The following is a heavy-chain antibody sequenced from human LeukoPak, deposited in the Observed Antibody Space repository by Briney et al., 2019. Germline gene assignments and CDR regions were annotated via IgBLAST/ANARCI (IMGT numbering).Heavy chain of an antibody. V-gene: IGHV3-33*06. CDR1: GSTFSSYG. D-gene: IGHD3-10*01. Sequence: GGSLRLSCAASGSTFSSYGMHWVRQAPGKGLEWVAVIWYDGSYKYYADSVKGRFTISRDNSKNTLYLQMNSLRAEDTAVYYCAKDRGYYGSGGDYWGQGTLVTVSS. CDR3: AKDRGYYGSGGDY. J-gene: IGHJ4*02. CDR2: IWYDGSYK.